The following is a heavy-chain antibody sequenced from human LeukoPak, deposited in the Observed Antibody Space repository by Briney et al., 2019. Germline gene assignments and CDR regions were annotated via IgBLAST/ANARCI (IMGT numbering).Heavy chain of an antibody. CDR3: ARQPYMLGAYYFDY. D-gene: IGHD1-26*01. CDR2: IYYSGST. Sequence: PSETLSLTCTVSGGSISSGGYYWNWIRQHPGKGLEWIGHIYYSGSTYYNPSLKSRLTISVDTSKDQFSLKLSSVTAADTAVYYCARQPYMLGAYYFDYWGQGTLVTVSS. V-gene: IGHV4-31*03. J-gene: IGHJ4*02. CDR1: GGSISSGGYY.